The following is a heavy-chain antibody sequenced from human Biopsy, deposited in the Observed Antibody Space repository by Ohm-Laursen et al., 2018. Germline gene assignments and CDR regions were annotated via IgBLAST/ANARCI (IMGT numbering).Heavy chain of an antibody. CDR1: GGSIYNFF. Sequence: SQTLSLTCTVSGGSIYNFFWSWIRQSPGQGLEYIGFIYSGGNTNYSPSLKNRVTMSVDTSKNQFYLKLYSVTAADTAVYYCARVGAGAPSIDYFDDWGQGTLVTVSS. CDR2: IYSGGNT. J-gene: IGHJ4*02. CDR3: ARVGAGAPSIDYFDD. V-gene: IGHV4-59*01. D-gene: IGHD1-26*01.